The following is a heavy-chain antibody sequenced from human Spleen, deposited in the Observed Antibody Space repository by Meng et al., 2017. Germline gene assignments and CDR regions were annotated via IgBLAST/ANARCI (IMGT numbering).Heavy chain of an antibody. CDR3: ARFDISTAGRGDY. Sequence: QVRLRESGPGLGKPSGALSLTCAVSGGSISSSVWWIWVRQSPGKGLEWIGEIFHSGSTSYNLSLKSRVTISVDKSKNQFSLLVSSVTAADTATYYCARFDISTAGRGDYWGQGTLVTVSS. J-gene: IGHJ4*02. CDR1: GGSISSSVW. V-gene: IGHV4-4*02. CDR2: IFHSGST. D-gene: IGHD3-10*01.